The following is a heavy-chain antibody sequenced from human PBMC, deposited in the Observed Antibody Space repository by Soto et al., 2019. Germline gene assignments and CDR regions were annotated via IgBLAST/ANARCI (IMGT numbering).Heavy chain of an antibody. D-gene: IGHD6-25*01. CDR1: GGSISSYY. CDR2: IYYSGST. CDR3: TRGGGDF. J-gene: IGHJ4*02. Sequence: SETLSLTCTVSGGSISSYYWSWIRQPPGKGLEWIGYIYYSGSTNYNPSLKSRVTISVDTSRNQFSLRLTSVTAADTAVYFCTRGGGDFWGQGTLVTVSS. V-gene: IGHV4-59*01.